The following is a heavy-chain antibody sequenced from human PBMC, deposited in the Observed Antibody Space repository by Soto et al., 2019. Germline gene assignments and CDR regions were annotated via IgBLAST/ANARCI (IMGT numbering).Heavy chain of an antibody. CDR2: IWYDGSNK. V-gene: IGHV3-33*01. D-gene: IGHD3-22*01. J-gene: IGHJ4*02. CDR3: ARCLDAFHDYYDSSGYYPPLDY. CDR1: GFTFSSYG. Sequence: GGSLRLSCAASGFTFSSYGMHWVRQAPGKGLEWVAVIWYDGSNKYYADSVKGRFTISRDNSKNTLYLQMNSLRAEDTAVYYCARCLDAFHDYYDSSGYYPPLDYWGQGTLVTVSS.